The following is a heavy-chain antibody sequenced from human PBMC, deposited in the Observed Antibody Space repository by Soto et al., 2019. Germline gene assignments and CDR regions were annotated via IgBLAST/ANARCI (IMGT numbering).Heavy chain of an antibody. V-gene: IGHV4-59*01. CDR1: GGSISSYY. CDR2: IYYSGST. J-gene: IGHJ3*02. CDR3: ARRYGYAFDI. D-gene: IGHD4-17*01. Sequence: SETLSLTCTVSGGSISSYYWSWIRQPPGKGLEWIGYIYYSGSTNYNPSLRSRVTISVDTSKNQFSLKLSSVTAADTAVYYCARRYGYAFDIWGQGTMVTVSS.